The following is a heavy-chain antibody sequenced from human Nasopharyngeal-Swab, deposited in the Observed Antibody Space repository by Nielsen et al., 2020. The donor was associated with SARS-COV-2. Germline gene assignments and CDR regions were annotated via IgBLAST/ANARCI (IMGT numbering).Heavy chain of an antibody. D-gene: IGHD3-22*01. J-gene: IGHJ6*02. CDR3: AREPTNYYDSSVNYYGMDV. Sequence: RPAPGKGLEWVGYIYYSGSTYYNPSLKSRVTISVDTSKNQFSLKLSSVTAADTAVYYCAREPTNYYDSSVNYYGMDVWGQGTTVTVSS. V-gene: IGHV4-31*02. CDR2: IYYSGST.